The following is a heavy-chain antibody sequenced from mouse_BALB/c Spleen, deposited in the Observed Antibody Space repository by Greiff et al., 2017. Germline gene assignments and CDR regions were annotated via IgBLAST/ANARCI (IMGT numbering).Heavy chain of an antibody. CDR1: GFTFTDYY. Sequence: VQLQQSGAELARPGASVKLSCKASGFTFTDYYINWVKQRTGQGLEWIGVIYPGSGNTYYNEKFKGKATLTADKSSSTAYMQLSSLTSEDSAVYFCARGPDYWGQGTLVTVSA. J-gene: IGHJ3*01. CDR2: IYPGSGNT. V-gene: IGHV1-76*01. CDR3: ARGPDY.